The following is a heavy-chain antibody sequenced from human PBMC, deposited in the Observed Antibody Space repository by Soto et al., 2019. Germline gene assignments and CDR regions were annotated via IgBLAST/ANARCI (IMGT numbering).Heavy chain of an antibody. CDR2: ISPYNVDT. Sequence: QVQLVQSGAEVKKAGASVKVSCKASGYTFFSYGISWVRQAPGQGLEWMGWISPYNVDTNYALNLQGRVSMTTDTSTSTAYMELRSLKSDDTAVYYCARALRTLSPSQFSVTTMDNWGQGTLVTVSS. CDR3: ARALRTLSPSQFSVTTMDN. D-gene: IGHD3-22*01. J-gene: IGHJ4*02. CDR1: GYTFFSYG. V-gene: IGHV1-18*01.